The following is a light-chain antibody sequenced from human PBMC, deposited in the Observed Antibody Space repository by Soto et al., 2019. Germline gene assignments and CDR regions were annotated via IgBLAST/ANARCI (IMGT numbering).Light chain of an antibody. CDR1: SSDIGGYNF. Sequence: QSALTQPPSASGSPGQSVAISCTGTSSDIGGYNFDSWYQQHPGKAPKLMIYEVTKRPSGVPDLFSGSKSVNTATLTVSGLQAEDEADYYCSSHGGNNHPYVFGTGTKLTVL. CDR3: SSHGGNNHPYV. J-gene: IGLJ1*01. V-gene: IGLV2-8*01. CDR2: EVT.